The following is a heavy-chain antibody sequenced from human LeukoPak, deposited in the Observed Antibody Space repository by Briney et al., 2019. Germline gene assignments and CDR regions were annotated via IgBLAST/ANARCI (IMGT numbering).Heavy chain of an antibody. CDR3: ARDHSYYDSSGPYYYYGMDV. CDR1: GGSISSYY. Sequence: SETLSLTCTVSGGSISSYYWSWIRQPPGKGLEWIGYIYYSGGTNYNPSLKSRVTISVDTSKNQFSLKLSSVTAADTAVYYCARDHSYYDSSGPYYYYGMDVWGQGTTVTVSS. D-gene: IGHD3-22*01. V-gene: IGHV4-59*01. J-gene: IGHJ6*02. CDR2: IYYSGGT.